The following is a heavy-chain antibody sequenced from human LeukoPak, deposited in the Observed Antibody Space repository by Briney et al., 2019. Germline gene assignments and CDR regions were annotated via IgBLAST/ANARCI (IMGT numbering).Heavy chain of an antibody. V-gene: IGHV4-4*02. Sequence: SETLSLTCAVSGGSISSSNWWSWVRQPPGKGLEWIGEIYHSGSTNYSPSLKSRVFISVDTFKNQFSLKLSSVTAADTAVYFCARKYPDHWFDPWGQGTLVTVSS. CDR2: IYHSGST. D-gene: IGHD6-6*01. J-gene: IGHJ5*02. CDR1: GGSISSSNW. CDR3: ARKYPDHWFDP.